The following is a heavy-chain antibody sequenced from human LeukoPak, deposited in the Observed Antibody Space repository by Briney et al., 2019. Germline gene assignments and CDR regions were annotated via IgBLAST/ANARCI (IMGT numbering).Heavy chain of an antibody. CDR2: INPNSSGT. V-gene: IGHV1-2*06. D-gene: IGHD2-2*02. CDR1: GYTFTGYY. CDR3: ARGDCSSTSCYNIDY. J-gene: IGHJ4*02. Sequence: ASVKVSCKASGYTFTGYYMHWVRQAPGQGLEWMGRINPNSSGTNYAQKFQGRVTMTRDTSISTAYMELSRLRPDDTAVYYCARGDCSSTSCYNIDYWGQGTLVTVSS.